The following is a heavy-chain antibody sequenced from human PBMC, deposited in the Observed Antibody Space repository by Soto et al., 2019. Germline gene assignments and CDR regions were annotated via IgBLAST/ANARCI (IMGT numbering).Heavy chain of an antibody. J-gene: IGHJ5*02. CDR3: AYRVTYRTYWDVGYFDP. CDR1: GGSISSGDYY. CDR2: IYYSGST. Sequence: LSLTCTVSGGSISSGDYYWSWIRQPPGKGLEWIGYIYYSGSTYYNPSLKSRVTISVDTSKNQVVLSMTYMEPVDTATYFCAYRVTYRTYWDVGYFDPWGQGTLVTVSS. V-gene: IGHV4-30-4*01. D-gene: IGHD1-1*01.